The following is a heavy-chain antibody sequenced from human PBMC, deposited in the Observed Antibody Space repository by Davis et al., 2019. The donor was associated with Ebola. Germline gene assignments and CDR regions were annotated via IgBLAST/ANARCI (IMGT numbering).Heavy chain of an antibody. CDR1: GGSISSSNW. Sequence: SETLSLTCAVSGGSISSSNWWSWVRQPPGKGLEWIGEIYHSGSTYYNPSLKSRVTISVDTSKNQFSLKLSSVTAADTAVYYCARIWHTSGDFDYWGQGTLVTVSS. D-gene: IGHD2-21*01. V-gene: IGHV4-4*02. CDR3: ARIWHTSGDFDY. J-gene: IGHJ4*02. CDR2: IYHSGST.